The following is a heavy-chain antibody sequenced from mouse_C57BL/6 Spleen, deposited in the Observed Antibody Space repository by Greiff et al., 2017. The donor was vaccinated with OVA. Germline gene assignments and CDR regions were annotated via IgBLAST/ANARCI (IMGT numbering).Heavy chain of an antibody. CDR1: GYTFTSYD. CDR3: ARSIDDDVYYLVAY. J-gene: IGHJ3*01. V-gene: IGHV1-85*01. D-gene: IGHD2-3*01. CDR2: IYPRDGST. Sequence: VQLHQSGPELVKPGASVTLSCKASGYTFTSYDINWVKQRPGQGLEWIGWIYPRDGSTKYNEKFKGTATLTVATSSSTAYMELHSLTSGDSAVYFCARSIDDDVYYLVAYWGQGTLVTVSA.